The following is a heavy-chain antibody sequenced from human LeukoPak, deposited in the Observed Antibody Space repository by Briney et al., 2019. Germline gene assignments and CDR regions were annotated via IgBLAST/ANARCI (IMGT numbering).Heavy chain of an antibody. V-gene: IGHV1-18*01. CDR2: ISAYNGNT. Sequence: ASVKVSCKASGYTFTSYGISWVRQAPGQGLEWMGWISAYNGNTNYAQKLQGRVTMTTDTSTSTAYMELRSLRSDDTAVYYCARALTMLVVAGGHWFDPWGQGTLVTVSS. J-gene: IGHJ5*02. D-gene: IGHD3-22*01. CDR3: ARALTMLVVAGGHWFDP. CDR1: GYTFTSYG.